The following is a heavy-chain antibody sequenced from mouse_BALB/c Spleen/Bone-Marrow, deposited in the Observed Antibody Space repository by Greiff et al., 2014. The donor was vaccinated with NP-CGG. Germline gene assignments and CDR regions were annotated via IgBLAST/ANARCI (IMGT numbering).Heavy chain of an antibody. CDR1: GFNIKDTY. D-gene: IGHD2-14*01. V-gene: IGHV14-3*02. Sequence: EVQLQQSGAELVKPGASVKLSCTASGFNIKDTYMHWVKQRPEQGLEWIGRIDPANGNTKYDPKFQGKATITADTSSNTVYLQXXXXTSEDTAVYYCAQGYDWAMDYWGQGTSVTVSS. J-gene: IGHJ4*01. CDR2: IDPANGNT. CDR3: AQGYDWAMDY.